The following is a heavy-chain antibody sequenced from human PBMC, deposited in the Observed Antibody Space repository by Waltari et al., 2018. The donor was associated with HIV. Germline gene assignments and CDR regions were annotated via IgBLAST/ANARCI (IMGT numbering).Heavy chain of an antibody. CDR2: SQHGGDS. Sequence: QLLLQESGPGLVKPSETLSPICAVSGYSIRSVFSLGWIRQPPGKGLEWIGSSQHGGDSYYNPSLQSRVTISVDTSKNQVSLKLRSVTAADTAAYYCARARGHSYGSDEGFDYWGQGTLVTVSS. CDR3: ARARGHSYGSDEGFDY. D-gene: IGHD5-12*01. V-gene: IGHV4-38-2*01. J-gene: IGHJ4*02. CDR1: GYSIRSVFS.